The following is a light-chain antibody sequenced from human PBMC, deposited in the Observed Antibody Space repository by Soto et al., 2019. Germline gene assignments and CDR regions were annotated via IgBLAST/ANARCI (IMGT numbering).Light chain of an antibody. CDR2: DAS. J-gene: IGKJ2*01. CDR1: QSISSW. V-gene: IGKV1-5*01. Sequence: DIQMTQSPSTLSASVGDRVTITCRASQSISSWLAWYQQKPGKAPKLLIYDASSLESGVPSRFSGSGSGTEFTLTISSLPPDDFATYYGQQYNSYSYTFGQGTKLEIK. CDR3: QQYNSYSYT.